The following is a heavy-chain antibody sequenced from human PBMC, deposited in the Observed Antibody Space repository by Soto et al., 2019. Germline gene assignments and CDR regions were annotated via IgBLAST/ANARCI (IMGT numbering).Heavy chain of an antibody. CDR1: GFSFSDYA. CDR2: ISESGGST. D-gene: IGHD6-13*01. J-gene: IGHJ4*01. CDR3: ANRSPYSSGWYSPIFGY. V-gene: IGHV3-23*01. Sequence: GGSLRLSCAAPGFSFSDYAMSWVRQAPGKGLGGISVISESGGSTHYADSVRGRFTVSRDNSKNSLSLRMNSLRDEDTAVYFCANRSPYSSGWYSPIFGYWGQGALVTLSS.